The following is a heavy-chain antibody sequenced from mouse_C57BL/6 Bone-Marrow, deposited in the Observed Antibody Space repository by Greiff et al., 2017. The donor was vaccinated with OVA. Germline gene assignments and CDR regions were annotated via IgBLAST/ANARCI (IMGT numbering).Heavy chain of an antibody. CDR2: ISSGSSTI. V-gene: IGHV5-17*01. D-gene: IGHD2-2*01. CDR3: AMMEWLRRGYFDY. J-gene: IGHJ2*01. CDR1: GFTFSDYG. Sequence: DVKLVESGGGLVKPGGSLKLSCAASGFTFSDYGMHWVRQAPEKGLEWVAYISSGSSTIYYADTVKGRFTISRDNAKNTLFLQMTSLRSEDTAMYYCAMMEWLRRGYFDYWGQGTTLTVSS.